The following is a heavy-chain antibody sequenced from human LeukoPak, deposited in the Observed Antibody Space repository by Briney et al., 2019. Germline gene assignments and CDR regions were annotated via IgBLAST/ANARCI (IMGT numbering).Heavy chain of an antibody. CDR1: GGSISSGGYY. CDR2: IYYSGTT. D-gene: IGHD3-22*01. Sequence: SQTLSLTCTVSGGSISSGGYYWTWIRQHPGKGLEWIGYIYYSGTTYYNPSLESRVTISVVTSKNQFSLKLSSVTAADTAVYYCVRNSNDYSYFDYWGRGTLVTVSA. CDR3: VRNSNDYSYFDY. V-gene: IGHV4-31*03. J-gene: IGHJ4*02.